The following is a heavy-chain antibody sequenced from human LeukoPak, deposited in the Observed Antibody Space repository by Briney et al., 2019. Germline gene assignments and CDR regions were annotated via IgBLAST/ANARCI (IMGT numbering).Heavy chain of an antibody. D-gene: IGHD6-13*01. J-gene: IGHJ4*02. V-gene: IGHV3-23*01. Sequence: GGSLRLSCAASGFTFSNYAMSWVRQAPGKGLEWVSAISGDGGTTYYADSVKGRLTISRDNSKNTLYLQMNSLRVEDTAVHFCAKTLYSGSWYFDYWGQGTLVTVS. CDR2: ISGDGGTT. CDR3: AKTLYSGSWYFDY. CDR1: GFTFSNYA.